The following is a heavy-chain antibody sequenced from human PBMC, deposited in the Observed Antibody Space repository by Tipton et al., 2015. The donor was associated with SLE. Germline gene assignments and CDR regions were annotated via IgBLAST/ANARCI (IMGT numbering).Heavy chain of an antibody. Sequence: SLRLSCAASGFTFSSYGMHWVRQAPGKGLEWVAVISYDGSNKYYADSVKGRFTISRDNSKNTLYLQMNSLRAEDTAVYYCAKNIFYYDSSGYYSDYWGQGTLVTVSS. J-gene: IGHJ4*02. CDR1: GFTFSSYG. D-gene: IGHD3-22*01. CDR2: ISYDGSNK. V-gene: IGHV3-30*18. CDR3: AKNIFYYDSSGYYSDY.